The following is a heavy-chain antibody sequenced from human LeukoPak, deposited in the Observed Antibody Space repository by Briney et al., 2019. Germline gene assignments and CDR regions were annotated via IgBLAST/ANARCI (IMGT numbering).Heavy chain of an antibody. Sequence: PGGSLRLSCAASGFSFSSYGMHWVRQAPGKGLEWVTFIRYDGSNKYYADSVKGRFTISRDNSKNTLYLQMNSLRTEDTAVYYCAKDSSGSSWYWDYWGQGTLVTVSS. J-gene: IGHJ4*02. D-gene: IGHD6-13*01. CDR1: GFSFSSYG. CDR2: IRYDGSNK. V-gene: IGHV3-30*02. CDR3: AKDSSGSSWYWDY.